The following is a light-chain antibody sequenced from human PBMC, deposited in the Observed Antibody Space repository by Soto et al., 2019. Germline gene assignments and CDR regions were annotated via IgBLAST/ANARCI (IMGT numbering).Light chain of an antibody. CDR1: SSDIGAYDY. Sequence: QSALTQPASLSGSPGQSITISCTGTSSDIGAYDYVSWFQQHPGKSPKLMISEVNNRPTGVSNRFSGSKSGNTAYLTISGLQVEDEAESFFFSFTTTSTHVFGTGPKLTVI. J-gene: IGLJ1*01. V-gene: IGLV2-14*01. CDR3: FSFTTTSTHV. CDR2: EVN.